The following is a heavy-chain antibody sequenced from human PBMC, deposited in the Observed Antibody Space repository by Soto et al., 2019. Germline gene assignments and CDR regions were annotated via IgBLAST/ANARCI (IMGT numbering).Heavy chain of an antibody. J-gene: IGHJ6*02. CDR3: ARAGYCSGGRCYSPYYYYYGMDV. CDR1: AFSFSHYA. V-gene: IGHV3-30-3*01. CDR2: ISYDGNIK. Sequence: GGSLRLSCGASAFSFSHYAMHWVRQAPGKGLEYVAVISYDGNIKRYADSVKGRFTISRDNSENTLSLQMNSLRPEDTAVYYCARAGYCSGGRCYSPYYYYYGMDVWGQGTTVTVSS. D-gene: IGHD2-15*01.